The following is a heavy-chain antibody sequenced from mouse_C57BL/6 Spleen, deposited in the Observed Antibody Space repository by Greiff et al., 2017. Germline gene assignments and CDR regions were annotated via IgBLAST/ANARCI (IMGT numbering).Heavy chain of an antibody. V-gene: IGHV5-9*01. Sequence: EVKLMESGGGLVKPGGSLKLSCAASGFTFSSYTMSWVRQTPEKRLEWVATISGGGGNTYYPDSVQGRFTISRDNAKNTLYLQMSSLRSEDTALYYGARRGYYGSSHWYFDVWGTGTTVTVSS. D-gene: IGHD1-1*01. J-gene: IGHJ1*03. CDR3: ARRGYYGSSHWYFDV. CDR1: GFTFSSYT. CDR2: ISGGGGNT.